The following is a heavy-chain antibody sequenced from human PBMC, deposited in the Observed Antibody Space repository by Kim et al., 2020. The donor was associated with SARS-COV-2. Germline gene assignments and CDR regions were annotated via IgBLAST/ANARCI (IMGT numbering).Heavy chain of an antibody. D-gene: IGHD6-25*01. CDR2: ISYDGSNK. J-gene: IGHJ4*02. Sequence: GGSLRLSCAASGFTFSSYAMHWVRQAPGKGLEWVAVISYDGSNKYYADSVKGRFTISRDNSKNTLYLQMNSLRAEDTAVYYCARAPGRRPSPDYWGQGTLVTVSS. CDR1: GFTFSSYA. CDR3: ARAPGRRPSPDY. V-gene: IGHV3-30-3*01.